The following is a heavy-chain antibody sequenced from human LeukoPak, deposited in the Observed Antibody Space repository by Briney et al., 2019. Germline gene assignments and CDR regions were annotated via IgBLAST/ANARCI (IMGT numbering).Heavy chain of an antibody. Sequence: GGSLRLSCAASGLTFSYHWMSWVRQAPGKGLEWLANIKGDGSDKYYVDSVRGRFTISRDNAKNPLYLQMNSLRAEDTALYYCAKDKEHSDNVWGTFDYWGQGTLVTVSS. D-gene: IGHD3-16*01. CDR1: GLTFSYHW. V-gene: IGHV3-7*03. CDR2: IKGDGSDK. CDR3: AKDKEHSDNVWGTFDY. J-gene: IGHJ4*02.